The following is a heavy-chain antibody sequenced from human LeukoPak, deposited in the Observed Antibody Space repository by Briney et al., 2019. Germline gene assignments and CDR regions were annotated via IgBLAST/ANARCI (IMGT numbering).Heavy chain of an antibody. V-gene: IGHV3-43D*03. J-gene: IGHJ6*03. CDR3: ARDLYYDTASYYYYMDV. Sequence: PGGSLRLSCAASGFTFDEYAMHWVRQAPGKGLEWVSLITWDGGSTYYADSVKGRFTISRDNAKNSLYLQMNSLRAEDTAVYYCARDLYYDTASYYYYMDVWGKGTTVTVSS. CDR1: GFTFDEYA. D-gene: IGHD3-16*01. CDR2: ITWDGGST.